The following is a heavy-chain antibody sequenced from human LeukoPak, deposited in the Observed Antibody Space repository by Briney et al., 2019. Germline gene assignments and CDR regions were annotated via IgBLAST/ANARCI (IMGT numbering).Heavy chain of an antibody. CDR2: VSLSGLT. CDR3: SRENGAFSPFGY. V-gene: IGHV4-4*02. Sequence: SSGTLSLTCGVSGGSITSTNWWSWVRQPPGQGLEWIGEVSLSGLTNYNPTLNSRVIMALDTSKNHLSLNLTSVTAADTAGYFCSRENGAFSPFGYWGQGTLVTVPS. J-gene: IGHJ4*02. CDR1: GGSITSTNW. D-gene: IGHD2-8*01.